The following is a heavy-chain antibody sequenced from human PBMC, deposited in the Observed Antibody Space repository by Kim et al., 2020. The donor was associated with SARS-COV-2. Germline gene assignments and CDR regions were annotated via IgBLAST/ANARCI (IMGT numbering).Heavy chain of an antibody. D-gene: IGHD3-10*01. J-gene: IGHJ4*02. V-gene: IGHV3-30*04. CDR1: GFTFSSYA. Sequence: GGSLRHSCAASGFTFSSYAMHWVRQAPGKGLEWVAVISYDGSNKYYADSVKGRFTISRDNSKNTLYLQMNSLRAEDTAVYYCATDYYGSGSYFYWGQGTL. CDR2: ISYDGSNK. CDR3: ATDYYGSGSYFY.